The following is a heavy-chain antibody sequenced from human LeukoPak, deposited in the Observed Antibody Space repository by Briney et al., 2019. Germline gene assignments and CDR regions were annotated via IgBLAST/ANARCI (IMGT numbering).Heavy chain of an antibody. CDR1: GGSISSGDYY. V-gene: IGHV4-61*08. Sequence: PSETLSLTCTVSGGSISSGDYYWSWIRQPPGKGLEWIGYIYYSGSTNYNPSLKSRVTISVDTSKNQFSLNLNSVTAADTAVYYYARDGGEVVVVPAARGQYYYGLDVWGQGTTVTVSS. CDR3: ARDGGEVVVVPAARGQYYYGLDV. J-gene: IGHJ6*02. D-gene: IGHD2-2*01. CDR2: IYYSGST.